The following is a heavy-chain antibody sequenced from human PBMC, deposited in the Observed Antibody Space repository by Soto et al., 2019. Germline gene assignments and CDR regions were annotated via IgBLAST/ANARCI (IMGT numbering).Heavy chain of an antibody. CDR2: VYYTGST. Sequence: QLQLQESGPGLVKPSETLSLTCTVSGGSISSSSYYWGWIRQPPGKGLEWIGRVYYTGSTYYNPSLKSRVNISVDTSKNEFSLKLSSVTAADTAVYYCARSGSGSVDSWGQGTLVTVSS. CDR3: ARSGSGSVDS. V-gene: IGHV4-39*01. D-gene: IGHD3-10*01. CDR1: GGSISSSSYY. J-gene: IGHJ4*02.